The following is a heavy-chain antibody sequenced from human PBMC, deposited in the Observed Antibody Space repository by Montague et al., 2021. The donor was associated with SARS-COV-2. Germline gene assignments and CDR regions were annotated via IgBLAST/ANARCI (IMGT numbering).Heavy chain of an antibody. Sequence: SETLSLTCTVSGGSISSNNYYWDWIRQPPGKGPEWIGSIYDSGSTYYXPSLKSRVTISVDTSKNHFSLKLNSVTAADTAVYYCARRGRKLLPVATTIGGFDIWGQGTMVTVSS. V-gene: IGHV4-39*02. J-gene: IGHJ3*02. CDR3: ARRGRKLLPVATTIGGFDI. CDR1: GGSISSNNYY. CDR2: IYDSGST. D-gene: IGHD5-12*01.